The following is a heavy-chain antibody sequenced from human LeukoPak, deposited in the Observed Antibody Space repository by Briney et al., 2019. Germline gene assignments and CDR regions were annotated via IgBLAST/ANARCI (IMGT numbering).Heavy chain of an antibody. V-gene: IGHV4-59*01. CDR3: ARVSDYDILTGYWGAFDI. CDR2: IYYRGST. Sequence: SETLSLTCTVSGGSISSYYWSWIRQPPGKGLEWIGYIYYRGSTNYNPSLKSRVTISVDTSKNQFSLKLSSVTAADTAVYYCARVSDYDILTGYWGAFDIWGQGTMVTVSS. J-gene: IGHJ3*02. D-gene: IGHD3-9*01. CDR1: GGSISSYY.